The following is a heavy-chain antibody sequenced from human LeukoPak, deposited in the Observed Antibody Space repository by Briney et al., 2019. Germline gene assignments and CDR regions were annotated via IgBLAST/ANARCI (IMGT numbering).Heavy chain of an antibody. CDR3: ARGLSSSWYFDY. Sequence: PSETLSLTCTVSGGSFSGYYWSWIRQPPGKGLEWIGEINHSGSTNYNPSLKSRVTISVDTSKNQFSLKLSSVTAADTAVYYCARGLSSSWYFDYWGQGTLVTVSS. CDR1: GGSFSGYY. CDR2: INHSGST. D-gene: IGHD6-13*01. V-gene: IGHV4-34*01. J-gene: IGHJ4*02.